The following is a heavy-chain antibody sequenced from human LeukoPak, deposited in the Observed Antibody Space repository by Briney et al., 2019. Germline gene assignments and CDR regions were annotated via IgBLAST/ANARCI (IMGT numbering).Heavy chain of an antibody. CDR3: ARGRDGYNYYYYYYMDV. J-gene: IGHJ6*03. V-gene: IGHV4-34*01. CDR2: INHSGST. CDR1: GGSFSGYF. Sequence: ASETLSLTCAVYGGSFSGYFWSWIRQPPGKGLEWIGEINHSGSTNYNPSLKSRVTISVDTSKHQFSLKLSSVTAADTAVYYCARGRDGYNYYYYYYMDVWGKGTTVTVSS. D-gene: IGHD5-24*01.